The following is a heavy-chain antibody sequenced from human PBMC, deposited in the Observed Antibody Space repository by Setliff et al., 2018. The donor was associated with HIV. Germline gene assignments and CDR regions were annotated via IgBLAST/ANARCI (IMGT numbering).Heavy chain of an antibody. CDR3: AKTQAVTTVYGPFDS. D-gene: IGHD4-4*01. CDR1: GFSFRSYA. CDR2: ISGSGDIT. V-gene: IGHV3-23*01. J-gene: IGHJ4*02. Sequence: GESLKISCAASGFSFRSYAVSWVRQAPGKGLEWVSVISGSGDITYYRESVKGRFTVSRDNSNNTVYLQMNSLRAEDTAMYYCAKTQAVTTVYGPFDSWGQGTPVTVSS.